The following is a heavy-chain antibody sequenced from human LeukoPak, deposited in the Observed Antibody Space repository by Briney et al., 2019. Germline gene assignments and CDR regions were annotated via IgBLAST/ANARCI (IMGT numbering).Heavy chain of an antibody. J-gene: IGHJ4*02. CDR3: AKEGALRRYNYGLDY. V-gene: IGHV3-23*01. D-gene: IGHD5-18*01. Sequence: PGGSLRLSCAASGFTFSSYVMSWVRPAPGKGLEWVSTISTSGGNTYHADSVKGRFTISRDNAKNTLYLQLYSLRAEDTAVYYCAKEGALRRYNYGLDYWGQGTLVTGSS. CDR2: ISTSGGNT. CDR1: GFTFSSYV.